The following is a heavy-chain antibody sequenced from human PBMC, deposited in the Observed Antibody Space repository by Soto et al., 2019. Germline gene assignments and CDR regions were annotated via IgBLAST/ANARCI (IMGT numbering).Heavy chain of an antibody. Sequence: ASVKVSCKASGYTFTSSGISCVRQAPGQGLDRMGWIRAYKGKTKNAQKLQGRVTMTTDTSTSTAYMELRSLRSDDTAVYYCARGWAIVATRYDYWGQGTLVTVSS. J-gene: IGHJ4*02. CDR1: GYTFTSSG. V-gene: IGHV1-18*01. CDR2: IRAYKGKT. D-gene: IGHD5-12*01. CDR3: ARGWAIVATRYDY.